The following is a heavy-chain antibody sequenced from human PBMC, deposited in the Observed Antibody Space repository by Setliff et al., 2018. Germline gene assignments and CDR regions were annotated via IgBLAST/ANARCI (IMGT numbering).Heavy chain of an antibody. J-gene: IGHJ6*02. Sequence: ASVKVSCKASGYTFTSYGISWVRQAPGQGLEWMGWISAFHGKANYAQKFQGRVTITTDESTSTAYMELSSLRSEDTAVYYCARDPIVVVPAEHYYYGMDVWGQGTTVTVSS. CDR1: GYTFTSYG. CDR3: ARDPIVVVPAEHYYYGMDV. V-gene: IGHV1-18*01. CDR2: ISAFHGKA. D-gene: IGHD2-2*01.